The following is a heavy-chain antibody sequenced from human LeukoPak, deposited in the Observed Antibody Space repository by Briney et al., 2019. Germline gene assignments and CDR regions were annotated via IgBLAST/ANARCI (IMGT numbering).Heavy chain of an antibody. D-gene: IGHD2-15*01. Sequence: GGSLRLSCAASGFTFSSYWMSWVRQAPGKGLEWVANIKQDGSEKYYVDSVKGRFTISRGNAKNSLYLQMNSLKTEDTAVYYCTRYSTQGYCSGGSCYSSFFDYWGQGTLVTVSS. V-gene: IGHV3-7*03. CDR1: GFTFSSYW. J-gene: IGHJ4*02. CDR3: TRYSTQGYCSGGSCYSSFFDY. CDR2: IKQDGSEK.